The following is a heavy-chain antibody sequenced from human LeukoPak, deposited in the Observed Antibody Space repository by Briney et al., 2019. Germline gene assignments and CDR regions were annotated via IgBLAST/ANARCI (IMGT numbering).Heavy chain of an antibody. D-gene: IGHD2-2*01. Sequence: PSETLSLTCAVYGGSFSGYYWSWIRQPPGKGLEWIGEINHSGSTNYNPSLKSRVTISVDTSKNQFSLKLSSVTAADTAVYYCASDIVVVPAAAPYFDYWGQGTLVTVSS. CDR3: ASDIVVVPAAAPYFDY. CDR2: INHSGST. CDR1: GGSFSGYY. V-gene: IGHV4-34*01. J-gene: IGHJ4*02.